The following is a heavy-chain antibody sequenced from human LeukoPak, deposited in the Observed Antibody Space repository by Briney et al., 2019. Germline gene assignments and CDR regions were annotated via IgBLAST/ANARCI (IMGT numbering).Heavy chain of an antibody. J-gene: IGHJ5*02. V-gene: IGHV3-7*01. CDR1: GFTFDDYG. CDR2: IQPDGSEQ. Sequence: GGSLRLSCAASGFTFDDYGMSWVRQAPGKGLEWVGNIQPDGSEQYPVDSVKGRFTISRDNARNSMFLQMNSLRVEDTAVYYCASQSYARFDPWGQGTLVTVSS. CDR3: ASQSYARFDP. D-gene: IGHD3-16*01.